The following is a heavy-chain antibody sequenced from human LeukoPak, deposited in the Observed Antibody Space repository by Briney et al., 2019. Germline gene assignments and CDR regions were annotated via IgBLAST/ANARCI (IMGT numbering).Heavy chain of an antibody. Sequence: GGSLRLSCAASGFTFSSYSMNWVRQAPGKGLEWVSSISGSSSYIYYADSVKGRFTISRDNAKNSLYLQMNSLRAEDTAVYYCARDGVLLWFGEFFDYWGQGTLVTVSS. CDR1: GFTFSSYS. CDR3: ARDGVLLWFGEFFDY. V-gene: IGHV3-21*01. J-gene: IGHJ4*02. CDR2: ISGSSSYI. D-gene: IGHD3-10*01.